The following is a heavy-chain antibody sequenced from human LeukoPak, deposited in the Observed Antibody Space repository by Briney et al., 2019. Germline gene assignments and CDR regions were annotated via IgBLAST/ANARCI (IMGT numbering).Heavy chain of an antibody. D-gene: IGHD4-23*01. Sequence: GGALRLSCAASGFTFSTYGMSWVRQAPGKGLEWVSGISGSGGSTYSADSVKGRFTISRDNSKNTLYLQMNSLRAEDTAVYYCARSRYGGTLSWGQGTLVTVSS. CDR1: GFTFSTYG. CDR2: ISGSGGST. CDR3: ARSRYGGTLS. J-gene: IGHJ5*02. V-gene: IGHV3-23*01.